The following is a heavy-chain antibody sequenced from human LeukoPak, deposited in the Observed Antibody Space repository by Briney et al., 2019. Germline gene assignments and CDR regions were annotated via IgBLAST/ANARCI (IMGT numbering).Heavy chain of an antibody. D-gene: IGHD6-13*01. V-gene: IGHV4-39*07. Sequence: SETLSLTCTVSGGSISSSSYYWGWIRQPPGMGLEWIGSIYYSGSTYYNPSLKSRVTMSVDTSKNQFSLKLSSVTAADTAVYYCARTGTVYYYMDVWGKGTTVTISS. CDR2: IYYSGST. J-gene: IGHJ6*03. CDR1: GGSISSSSYY. CDR3: ARTGTVYYYMDV.